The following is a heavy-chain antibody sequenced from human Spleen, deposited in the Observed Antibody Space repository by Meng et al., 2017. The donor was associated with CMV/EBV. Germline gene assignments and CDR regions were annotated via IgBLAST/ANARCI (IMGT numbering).Heavy chain of an antibody. CDR1: GFTFSNYA. V-gene: IGHV3-23*03. Sequence: GGSLRLSCAASGFTFSNYAMSWVRQAPGMGLEWVSVVYSGGGTTYNADSVKGRFTISRDNSKNTLYLQMNSLRAEDTAVYYCARTPLHLWLRPPEYFQHWGQGTLVTVSS. CDR2: VYSGGGTT. CDR3: ARTPLHLWLRPPEYFQH. D-gene: IGHD5-18*01. J-gene: IGHJ1*01.